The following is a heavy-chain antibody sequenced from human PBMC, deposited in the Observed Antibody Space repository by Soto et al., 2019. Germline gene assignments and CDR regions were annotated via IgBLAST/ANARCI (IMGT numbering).Heavy chain of an antibody. CDR2: INPNSGGT. Sequence: ASVKVSCKASGYTFTGYYMHWVRQAPGQGLEWMGWINPNSGGTNYAQKFQGWVTMTRDTSISTAYMELSRLRSDDTAVYYCARYAREGERYGMDVWGQGTTVTVSS. CDR1: GYTFTGYY. CDR3: ARYAREGERYGMDV. V-gene: IGHV1-2*04. J-gene: IGHJ6*02. D-gene: IGHD1-1*01.